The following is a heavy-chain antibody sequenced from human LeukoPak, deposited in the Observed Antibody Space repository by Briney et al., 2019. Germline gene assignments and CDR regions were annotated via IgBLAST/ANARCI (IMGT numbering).Heavy chain of an antibody. V-gene: IGHV3-7*04. J-gene: IGHJ5*02. CDR1: GFTFSSYE. Sequence: AGGSLRLSCAASGFTFSSYEMNWVRQAPGKGLEWVANIKQDGSEKYYVDSVQGRFTISRDNAKNSLYLQMNSLRAEDTAVYYCAGALHRGGGNPDNWFDPWGQGTLVTVSS. CDR3: AGALHRGGGNPDNWFDP. D-gene: IGHD3-16*01. CDR2: IKQDGSEK.